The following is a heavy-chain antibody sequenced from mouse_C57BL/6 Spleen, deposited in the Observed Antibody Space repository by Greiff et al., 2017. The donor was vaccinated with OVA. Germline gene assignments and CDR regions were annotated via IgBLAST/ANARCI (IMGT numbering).Heavy chain of an antibody. CDR2: IYPYNGVS. CDR3: ARARDYDWYFDV. V-gene: IGHV1-31*01. Sequence: EVQRVESGPELVKPGASVKISCKASGYSFTGYYMHWVKQSHGNILDWIGYIYPYNGVSSYNQKFKGKATLTVDKSSSTAYMELRSLTSEDSAVYYCARARDYDWYFDVWGTGTTVTVSS. J-gene: IGHJ1*03. CDR1: GYSFTGYY. D-gene: IGHD2-4*01.